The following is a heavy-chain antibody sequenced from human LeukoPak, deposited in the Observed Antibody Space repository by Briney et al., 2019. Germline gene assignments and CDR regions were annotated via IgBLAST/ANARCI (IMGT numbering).Heavy chain of an antibody. Sequence: KPSETLSLTCTVPGGSVRSYYWSWIRQPPGEGLEWIAYIHNTGSTNYNPSLKSRVTISLDTSKNEFSLKLTSVTAADTAVYYCVRDWEGFNFDIWGQGTMVTVSS. V-gene: IGHV4-59*02. CDR1: GGSVRSYY. CDR3: VRDWEGFNFDI. CDR2: IHNTGST. J-gene: IGHJ3*02. D-gene: IGHD1-26*01.